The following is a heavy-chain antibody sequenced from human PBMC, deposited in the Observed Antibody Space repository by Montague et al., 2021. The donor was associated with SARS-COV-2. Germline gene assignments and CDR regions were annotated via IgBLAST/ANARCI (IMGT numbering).Heavy chain of an antibody. CDR2: IYDSGSA. CDR1: VGSISNYY. D-gene: IGHD2-21*02. J-gene: IGHJ5*02. V-gene: IGHV4-59*01. CDR3: SSAYCGGDCHVGP. Sequence: SETLSLTCTVSVGSISNYYWTWIRQPPGTGLEWIGYIYDSGSANYNPSLTSRSTISVDTSNTQFSLRLSSVTAADTAVYYCSSAYCGGDCHVGPWGQGILVTVSS.